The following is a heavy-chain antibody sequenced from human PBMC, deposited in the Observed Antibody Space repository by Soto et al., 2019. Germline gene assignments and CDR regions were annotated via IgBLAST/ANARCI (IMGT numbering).Heavy chain of an antibody. D-gene: IGHD3-9*01. CDR3: ASSSILTGYYMNYFDY. CDR2: IYHSGST. CDR1: GGSISSGGYS. V-gene: IGHV4-30-2*01. J-gene: IGHJ4*02. Sequence: PSETLSLTCAVSGGSISSGGYSWSWIRQPPGKGLEWIGYIYHSGSTYYNPSLKSRVTISVDRSKNQFSLKLSSVTAADTAVYYCASSSILTGYYMNYFDYWGQGTPVPVSS.